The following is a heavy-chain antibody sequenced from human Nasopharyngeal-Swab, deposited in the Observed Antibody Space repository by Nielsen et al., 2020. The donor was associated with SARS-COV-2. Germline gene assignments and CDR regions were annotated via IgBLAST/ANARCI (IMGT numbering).Heavy chain of an antibody. CDR2: IIPIFGTA. V-gene: IGHV1-69*06. CDR3: ARNRGDSSSWYVYYYGMDV. CDR1: GGTFSSYA. D-gene: IGHD6-13*01. Sequence: SSVQVSCKASGGTFSSYAISWVRQAPGQGLEWMGGIIPIFGTANYAQMFQGRVTITADKSTSPAYMELSSLRSEDTAVYYCARNRGDSSSWYVYYYGMDVWGQGTTVTVSS. J-gene: IGHJ6*02.